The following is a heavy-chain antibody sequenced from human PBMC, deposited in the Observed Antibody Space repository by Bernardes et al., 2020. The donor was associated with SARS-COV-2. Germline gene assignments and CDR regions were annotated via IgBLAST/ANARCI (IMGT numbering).Heavy chain of an antibody. V-gene: IGHV3-48*01. CDR3: ARDYGRITMVRGVVTYQYYGMDV. D-gene: IGHD3-10*01. CDR2: ISSDSKTI. Sequence: GGSLRLSCAASGFTFSSYSMNWVRQAPGKGLEGVSYISSDSKTIHHADSVKGRFIISRDNARSSLYLQMDSLRAEDTAVYYCARDYGRITMVRGVVTYQYYGMDVWGQGTTVTVSS. CDR1: GFTFSSYS. J-gene: IGHJ6*02.